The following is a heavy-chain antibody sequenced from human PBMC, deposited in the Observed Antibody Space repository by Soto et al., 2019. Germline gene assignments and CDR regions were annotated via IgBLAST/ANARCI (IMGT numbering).Heavy chain of an antibody. D-gene: IGHD2-2*01. V-gene: IGHV3-21*01. J-gene: IGHJ5*02. CDR3: ARDRGYQLLSSWFDP. Sequence: GGSLRLSCAASGFTFSSYSMNWVRQAPGKGLEWVSSISSSSSYIYYADSVKGRFTISRDNAKNSLYLQMNSLRAEDTAVYYCARDRGYQLLSSWFDPWGQGTLVTVSS. CDR2: ISSSSSYI. CDR1: GFTFSSYS.